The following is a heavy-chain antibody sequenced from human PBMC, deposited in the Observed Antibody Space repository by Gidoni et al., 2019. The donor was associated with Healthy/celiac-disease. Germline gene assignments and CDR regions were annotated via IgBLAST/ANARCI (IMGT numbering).Heavy chain of an antibody. CDR2: IIPIFGTA. Sequence: LVQSGAEVKKPGSSVKVSCKASGGTFSSYAISWVRQAPGQGLEWMGGIIPIFGTANYAQKFQGRVTITADESTSTAYMELSSLRSEDTAVYYCARAQYYDFWSGYTLDYYYYMDVWGKGTTVTVSS. CDR1: GGTFSSYA. CDR3: ARAQYYDFWSGYTLDYYYYMDV. V-gene: IGHV1-69*01. D-gene: IGHD3-3*01. J-gene: IGHJ6*03.